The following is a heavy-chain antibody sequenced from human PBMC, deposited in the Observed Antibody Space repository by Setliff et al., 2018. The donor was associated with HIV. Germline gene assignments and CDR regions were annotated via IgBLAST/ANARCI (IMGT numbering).Heavy chain of an antibody. CDR2: IDPEDGET. V-gene: IGHV1-69-2*01. D-gene: IGHD3-16*01. Sequence: ASVKVSCKASGYTFTSDHMHWVRQAPGKGLEWMGLIDPEDGETIYAEKFQGRVTMTADTSIQTAYMELSSVRPEDTAVYYCQFGSSYWGLGTLVTVSS. CDR3: QFGSSY. CDR1: GYTFTSDH. J-gene: IGHJ4*02.